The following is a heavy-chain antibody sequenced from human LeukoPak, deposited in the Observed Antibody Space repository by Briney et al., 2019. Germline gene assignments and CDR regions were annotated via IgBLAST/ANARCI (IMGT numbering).Heavy chain of an antibody. D-gene: IGHD4-17*01. CDR3: ARVITTVNAFDI. CDR1: DGSISSGSYY. V-gene: IGHV4-61*01. CDR2: IYDSGST. J-gene: IGHJ3*02. Sequence: SETLSLTCSVSDGSISSGSYYLNWLRQPPGKGLQWIGQIYDSGSTNYNPSLKSRVTMSVDTSKNQFSLKLSSVTAADTAVYYCARVITTVNAFDIWGQGTMVTVSS.